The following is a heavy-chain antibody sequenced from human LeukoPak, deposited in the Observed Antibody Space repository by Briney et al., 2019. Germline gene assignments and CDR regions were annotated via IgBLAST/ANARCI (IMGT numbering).Heavy chain of an antibody. J-gene: IGHJ4*02. CDR3: ARDETRRFDY. V-gene: IGHV3-7*01. CDR1: GFTFSNYW. CDR2: IKEDGSEK. Sequence: PGGSLRLSCAASGFTFSNYWMTWVRQAPRKGLEWVANIKEDGSEKYYVDSVKGRFTISKDNAHNSLYLQMNSLRVEDTAVYYCARDETRRFDYWGQGTLVTVSS.